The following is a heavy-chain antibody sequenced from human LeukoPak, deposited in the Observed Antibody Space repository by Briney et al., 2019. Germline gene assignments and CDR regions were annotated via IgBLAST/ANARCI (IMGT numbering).Heavy chain of an antibody. Sequence: GESLKISCKGSGYSFINYWIGWVRQMPGKGPEWMGIIYPGDSDTRYNPSFQGDVTISADKSTITAYLQWTSLKASDTAIYYCARQNIGGTSASDYWGQGTLVTVSS. D-gene: IGHD1-26*01. CDR1: GYSFINYW. CDR2: IYPGDSDT. J-gene: IGHJ4*02. V-gene: IGHV5-51*01. CDR3: ARQNIGGTSASDY.